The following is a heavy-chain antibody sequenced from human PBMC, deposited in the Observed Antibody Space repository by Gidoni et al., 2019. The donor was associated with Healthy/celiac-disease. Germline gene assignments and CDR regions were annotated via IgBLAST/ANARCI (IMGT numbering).Heavy chain of an antibody. V-gene: IGHV3-23*01. D-gene: IGHD2-21*02. J-gene: IGHJ4*02. CDR3: AKAHHLAYCGGDCYAYFDY. CDR2: ISGSGGST. Sequence: EVQLLESGGGLVQPGGSLRLSCAASGFTFSSYAMSWVRQAPGKGLEWVSAISGSGGSTYYADSVKGRFTISRDNSKNTLYLQMNSLRAEDTAVYYCAKAHHLAYCGGDCYAYFDYWGQGTLVTVSS. CDR1: GFTFSSYA.